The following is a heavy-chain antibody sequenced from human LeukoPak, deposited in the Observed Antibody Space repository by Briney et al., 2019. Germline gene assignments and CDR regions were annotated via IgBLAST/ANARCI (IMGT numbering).Heavy chain of an antibody. CDR2: INPNSGGT. Sequence: ASVKVSCKASGYTFTGYYMHWARQAPVQGLEWMGWINPNSGGTNYAQKFQGRVTITRDTSISTAYMELSRLRSDDTAVYYCARGYSGSWYYFDYWGQGTLVTVSS. J-gene: IGHJ4*02. D-gene: IGHD6-13*01. CDR1: GYTFTGYY. CDR3: ARGYSGSWYYFDY. V-gene: IGHV1-2*02.